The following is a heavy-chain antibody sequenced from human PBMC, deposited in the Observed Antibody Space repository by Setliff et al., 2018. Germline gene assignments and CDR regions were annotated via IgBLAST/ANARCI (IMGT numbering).Heavy chain of an antibody. CDR3: ARGRMRGSCSGPSCTYDPFDI. Sequence: SETLSLTCTVYGGSLSNYYWGWIRQPPGKGLEWIGSIYSSGNTYYNPSLKRRVTISVDTTKNQFSLQLNSVTAADTAVYYCARGRMRGSCSGPSCTYDPFDIWGQGTPVTVSS. J-gene: IGHJ3*02. D-gene: IGHD2-2*01. CDR2: IYSSGNT. CDR1: GGSLSNYY. V-gene: IGHV4-39*07.